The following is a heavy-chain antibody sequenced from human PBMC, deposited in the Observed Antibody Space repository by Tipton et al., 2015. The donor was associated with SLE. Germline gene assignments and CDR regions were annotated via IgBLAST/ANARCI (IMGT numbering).Heavy chain of an antibody. J-gene: IGHJ4*02. CDR1: GGSISNYY. Sequence: TLSLTCTVSGGSISNYYWSWIRQPPGKGLEWIGYVFYSGSTFYNPSLKSRLTISLDRSESQFSLKLNSVTAADTAVYYCARTFCTATTCYAGALEYWGQGIPVTVSS. CDR2: VFYSGST. V-gene: IGHV4-59*12. D-gene: IGHD2-2*01. CDR3: ARTFCTATTCYAGALEY.